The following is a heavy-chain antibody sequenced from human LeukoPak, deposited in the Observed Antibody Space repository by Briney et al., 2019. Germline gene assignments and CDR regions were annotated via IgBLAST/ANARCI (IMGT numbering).Heavy chain of an antibody. CDR1: GFTFSSYA. J-gene: IGHJ4*02. D-gene: IGHD2-8*01. Sequence: GGSLRLSCAASGFTFSSYAMSWVRQAPGKGLEWVSAIGDSGGSTHDADSVKGRFTISRDNSKNTLYLQMNSLRAEDTAVYYCAKDTYIGRYCTNGVCSPFDYWGQGTLVTVSS. CDR2: IGDSGGST. V-gene: IGHV3-23*01. CDR3: AKDTYIGRYCTNGVCSPFDY.